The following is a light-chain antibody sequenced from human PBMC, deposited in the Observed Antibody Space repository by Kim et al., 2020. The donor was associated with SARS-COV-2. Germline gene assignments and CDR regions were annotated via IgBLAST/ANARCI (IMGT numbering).Light chain of an antibody. CDR1: SWHSSNT. V-gene: IGLV4-69*01. Sequence: QLVLTQSPSASASLGASVKLTCTLSSWHSSNTIAWHQQQPEKGPRYLMKVNPDGSHTKGDGIPDRFSGSSSGAERHLTISSLQSEDEADYYCQTWGTDFHVVFGGGTQLTVL. CDR2: VNPDGSH. J-gene: IGLJ2*01. CDR3: QTWGTDFHVV.